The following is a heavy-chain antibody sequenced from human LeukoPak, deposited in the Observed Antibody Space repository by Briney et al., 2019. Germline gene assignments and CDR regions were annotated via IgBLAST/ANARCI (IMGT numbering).Heavy chain of an antibody. CDR1: GGSISSGSYY. J-gene: IGHJ4*02. V-gene: IGHV4-61*02. CDR2: IYTSGST. Sequence: PSETLSLTCTVSGGSISSGSYYWSWIRQPAGKGLEWIGRIYTSGSTNYNPSLKSRVTISVDTSKNQFSLKLSSVTAADTAVYYCARGGGYTYGSSDFDYWGQGTLVTVSS. D-gene: IGHD5-18*01. CDR3: ARGGGYTYGSSDFDY.